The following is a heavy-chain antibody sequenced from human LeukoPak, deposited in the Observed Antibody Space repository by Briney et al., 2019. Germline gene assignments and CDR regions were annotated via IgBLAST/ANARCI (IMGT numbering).Heavy chain of an antibody. CDR2: ISWNSGSI. Sequence: GGSLRLSCPASGFTFDDYAMHWVRQAPGKGLEWVSGISWNSGSIGYADSVKGRFTISRDNAKNSLYLQMNSLRAEDTALYYCARAGSSGWRQLSFDYWGQGTLVTVSS. CDR3: ARAGSSGWRQLSFDY. D-gene: IGHD6-19*01. J-gene: IGHJ4*02. V-gene: IGHV3-9*01. CDR1: GFTFDDYA.